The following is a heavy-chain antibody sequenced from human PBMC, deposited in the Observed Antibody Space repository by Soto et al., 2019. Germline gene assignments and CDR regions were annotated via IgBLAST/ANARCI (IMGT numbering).Heavy chain of an antibody. V-gene: IGHV4-34*01. CDR1: GGSFSGYY. CDR2: INHSGST. CDR3: ASSLAAAGPYYFDY. D-gene: IGHD6-13*01. J-gene: IGHJ4*02. Sequence: SETLSLTCAVYGGSFSGYYWSWIRQPPGKGLEWIGEINHSGSTNYNPSLKSRVTISVDTSKNQFSLKLSSVTAADTAVYYCASSLAAAGPYYFDYWGQGTLVTVSS.